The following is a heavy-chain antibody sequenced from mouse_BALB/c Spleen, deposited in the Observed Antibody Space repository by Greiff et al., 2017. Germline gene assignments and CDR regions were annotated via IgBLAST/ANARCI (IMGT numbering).Heavy chain of an antibody. V-gene: IGHV1-15*01. Sequence: QVQLKESGAELVRPGASVTLSCKASGYTFTDYEMHWVKQTPVHGLEWIGAIDPETGGTAYNQKFKGKATLTADKSSSTAYMELRSLTSEDSAVYYCTREGGSYYFDYWGQGTTLTVSS. CDR1: GYTFTDYE. J-gene: IGHJ2*01. D-gene: IGHD1-1*02. CDR2: IDPETGGT. CDR3: TREGGSYYFDY.